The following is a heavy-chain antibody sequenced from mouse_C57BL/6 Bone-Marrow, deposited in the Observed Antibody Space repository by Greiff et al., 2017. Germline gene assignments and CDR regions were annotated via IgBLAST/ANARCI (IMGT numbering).Heavy chain of an antibody. Sequence: VQLQQPGAELVKPGASVKMSCKASGYTFTSYWITWVKQRPGQGLEWIGDIYPGSGSTNYNEKFKSKATLTVDTSSSTAYMQLSSLTSEDSAVYYCARWTTVVAKDFDYWGQGTTLTVSS. CDR3: ARWTTVVAKDFDY. J-gene: IGHJ2*01. CDR1: GYTFTSYW. D-gene: IGHD1-1*01. V-gene: IGHV1-55*01. CDR2: IYPGSGST.